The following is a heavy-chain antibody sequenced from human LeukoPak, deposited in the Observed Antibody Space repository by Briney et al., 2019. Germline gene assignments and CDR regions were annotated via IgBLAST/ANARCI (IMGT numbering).Heavy chain of an antibody. CDR2: IYFSGST. V-gene: IGHV4-39*01. D-gene: IGHD2-21*02. CDR3: ARLNCGGDCYSYYYYYGMDV. J-gene: IGHJ6*02. CDR1: GGSISSTSYY. Sequence: PSETLSLTCTVSGGSISSTSYYWAWVRQPPGKGPEGIGTIYFSGSTYYSPSLKSRVSISVDTSKNQFSLKLSSVTAADTAVYYCARLNCGGDCYSYYYYYGMDVWGQGTTVTVSS.